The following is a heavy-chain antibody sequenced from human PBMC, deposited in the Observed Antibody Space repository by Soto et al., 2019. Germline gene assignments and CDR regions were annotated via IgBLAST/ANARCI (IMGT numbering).Heavy chain of an antibody. CDR3: ARFHFYCSGGSCYSDYFDY. J-gene: IGHJ4*02. D-gene: IGHD2-15*01. V-gene: IGHV3-48*01. Sequence: GGSLRLSCAASGFTFSSYSMNWVRQAPGKGLEWVSYISSSSSTIYYADSVKGRLTISRDNAKNSLYLQMNSLRAEDTAVYYCARFHFYCSGGSCYSDYFDYWGQGTLVTVSS. CDR1: GFTFSSYS. CDR2: ISSSSSTI.